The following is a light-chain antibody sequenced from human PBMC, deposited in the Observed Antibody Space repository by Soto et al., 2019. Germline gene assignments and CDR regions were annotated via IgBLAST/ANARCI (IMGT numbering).Light chain of an antibody. Sequence: QSVLNPPASVSGSPGQSITISCSGSSGDIGGHKYVSWYQQHPGKAPKLIIYDLTNRPSGVSNRFSGSKSGNTASLTISGLQAEDEADYYCTSYTTSLYVFGSGTRSPS. CDR2: DLT. CDR3: TSYTTSLYV. V-gene: IGLV2-14*01. J-gene: IGLJ1*01. CDR1: SGDIGGHKY.